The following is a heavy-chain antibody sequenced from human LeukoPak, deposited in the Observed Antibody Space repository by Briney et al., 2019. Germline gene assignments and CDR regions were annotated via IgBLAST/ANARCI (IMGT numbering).Heavy chain of an antibody. J-gene: IGHJ4*02. CDR3: ARGRRDSSGYYFDY. D-gene: IGHD3-22*01. CDR2: IIPILGIA. V-gene: IGHV1-69*04. CDR1: GGTFSSYA. Sequence: ASVKVSCKASGGTFSSYAISWVRQAPGQGLEWMGRIIPILGIANYAQKFQGRVTITADKSTSTAYMELSSLRSEDTAVYYCARGRRDSSGYYFDYWGQGTLVTVSS.